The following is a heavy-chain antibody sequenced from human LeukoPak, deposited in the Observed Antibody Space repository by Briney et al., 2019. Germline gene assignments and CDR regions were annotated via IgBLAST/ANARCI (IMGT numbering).Heavy chain of an antibody. D-gene: IGHD6-19*01. CDR1: GVSISSYY. V-gene: IGHV4-59*01. CDR3: ARGAVAGSYFDY. CDR2: IYYSGST. J-gene: IGHJ4*02. Sequence: SETLSLTCTVSGVSISSYYWSWIRQPPGKGLEWIGYIYYSGSTNYNPSLKSRVTISVDTSTNQFSLKLSSVTAADTAVYYCARGAVAGSYFDYWGQGTLVTVSS.